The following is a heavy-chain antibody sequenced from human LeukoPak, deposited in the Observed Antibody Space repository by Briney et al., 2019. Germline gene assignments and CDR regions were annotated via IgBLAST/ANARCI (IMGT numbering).Heavy chain of an antibody. J-gene: IGHJ6*02. Sequence: PSETLSLTCTVSGGSISSYYWSWIRQPAGKGLEWIGRIYTSGSTNYNPSLESRVTMSVDTSKNQFSLKLSSVTAADTAVYYCARVYDSSGYKPSGYYGMDVWGQGTTVTVSS. D-gene: IGHD3-22*01. V-gene: IGHV4-4*07. CDR2: IYTSGST. CDR3: ARVYDSSGYKPSGYYGMDV. CDR1: GGSISSYY.